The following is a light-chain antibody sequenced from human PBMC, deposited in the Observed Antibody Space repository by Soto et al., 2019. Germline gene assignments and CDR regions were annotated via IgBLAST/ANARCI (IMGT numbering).Light chain of an antibody. CDR1: SSDVGGYNY. V-gene: IGLV2-14*01. Sequence: SALTQPASVSGSPGQSITISCTGTSSDVGGYNYVSWYQQQPGKAPKLRIYEVSNRPSGVSNRFSRSKSGYTASLPISGLQAEDEADYYSSSYTSSSIDYVFGTGTKVTVL. CDR2: EVS. CDR3: SSYTSSSIDYV. J-gene: IGLJ1*01.